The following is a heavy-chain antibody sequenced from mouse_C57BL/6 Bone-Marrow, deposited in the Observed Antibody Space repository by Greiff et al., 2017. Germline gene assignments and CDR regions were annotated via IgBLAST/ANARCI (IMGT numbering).Heavy chain of an antibody. D-gene: IGHD2-3*01. Sequence: EVKVVESGEGLVKPGGSLKLSCAASGFTFSSYAMSWVRQTPEKRLEWVAYISSGGDYIYYADTVKGRFTISRDNARNTLYLQMSRLKSEDTAMYYCTRGGLLRRGFAYWGQGTLVTVSA. CDR2: ISSGGDYI. CDR1: GFTFSSYA. CDR3: TRGGLLRRGFAY. J-gene: IGHJ3*01. V-gene: IGHV5-9-1*02.